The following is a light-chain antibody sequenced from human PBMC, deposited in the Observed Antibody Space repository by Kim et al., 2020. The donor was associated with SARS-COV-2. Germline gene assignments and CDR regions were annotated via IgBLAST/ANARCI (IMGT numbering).Light chain of an antibody. J-gene: IGKJ1*01. Sequence: PGDRAALSFRASQSVSSNDLAWYQQKPGQAPRLLIYDSSSRVTGIPDRFSGSGSGTDFTLTISRLEPEDFAVYYCQQHGTTPPWTFGQGTKVDIK. V-gene: IGKV3-20*01. CDR3: QQHGTTPPWT. CDR1: QSVSSND. CDR2: DSS.